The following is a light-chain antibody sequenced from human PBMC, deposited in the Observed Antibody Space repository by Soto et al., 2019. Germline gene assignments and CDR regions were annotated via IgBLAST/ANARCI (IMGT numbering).Light chain of an antibody. CDR2: LNSDGSH. V-gene: IGLV4-69*01. CDR1: SGHSSYA. J-gene: IGLJ1*01. CDR3: QTGGTGFYV. Sequence: QLALTQSPSASASLGASVKLTCTLSSGHSSYAIAWHQQQTEKGPRYLMKLNSDGSHSKGDGIPDRFSGFSSGAERSLTISSLQSEDEADYYWQTGGTGFYVFGTGTKLTVL.